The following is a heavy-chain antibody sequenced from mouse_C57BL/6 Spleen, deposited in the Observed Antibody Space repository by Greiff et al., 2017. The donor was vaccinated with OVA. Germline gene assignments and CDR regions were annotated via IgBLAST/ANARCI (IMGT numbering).Heavy chain of an antibody. Sequence: EVQLVESGPELVKPGASVKISCKASGYSFTDYNMNWVKQSNGKSLEWIGVINPNYGTTSYNQKFKGKATLTVDRSSSTAYRQLNSLTSEDSAVYYCARSKISTIMDYWGQGTSVTVSS. CDR3: ARSKISTIMDY. J-gene: IGHJ4*01. V-gene: IGHV1-39*01. CDR1: GYSFTDYN. D-gene: IGHD2-1*01. CDR2: INPNYGTT.